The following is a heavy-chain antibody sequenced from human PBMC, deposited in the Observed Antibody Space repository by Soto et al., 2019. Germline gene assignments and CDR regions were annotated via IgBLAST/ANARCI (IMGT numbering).Heavy chain of an antibody. CDR1: GFTFSSYS. CDR2: ISSSSSYI. Sequence: GGSLRLSCAASGFTFSSYSMNWVRQAPGKGLEWVSSISSSSSYIYYADSVKGRFTISRDNAKNSLYLQMNSLRAEDTAVYYCARDLRDGWFDPWGQGTLVTVSS. CDR3: ARDLRDGWFDP. V-gene: IGHV3-21*01. D-gene: IGHD2-21*02. J-gene: IGHJ5*02.